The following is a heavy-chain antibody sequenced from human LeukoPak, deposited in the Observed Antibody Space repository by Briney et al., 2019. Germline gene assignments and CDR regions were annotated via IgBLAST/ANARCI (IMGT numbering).Heavy chain of an antibody. CDR2: IYYTGST. J-gene: IGHJ4*02. Sequence: SETLSLTCTVSGGSISSSSFYWGWIRQPPGKGLEWIGTIYYTGSTNYNPSLKSRVTISVDTSKNQFSLKLNSVTAADTAVYYCARHLRLIWSMYYFDYWGQGTLVTVSS. CDR3: ARHLRLIWSMYYFDY. D-gene: IGHD5/OR15-5a*01. CDR1: GGSISSSSFY. V-gene: IGHV4-39*01.